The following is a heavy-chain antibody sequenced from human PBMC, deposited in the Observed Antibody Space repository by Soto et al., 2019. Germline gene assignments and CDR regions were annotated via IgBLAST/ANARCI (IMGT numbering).Heavy chain of an antibody. D-gene: IGHD5-18*01. CDR1: GFTFSSYA. J-gene: IGHJ4*02. CDR2: ISGSGGST. Sequence: GGSLRLSCAASGFTFSSYAMSWVRQAPGKGLEWVSAISGSGGSTYYADSVKGRFTISRDNSKNTLYLQMNSLRAEDTAVYYCAKDHHGWIQLGPLYFDYWGQGTLVTVSS. V-gene: IGHV3-23*01. CDR3: AKDHHGWIQLGPLYFDY.